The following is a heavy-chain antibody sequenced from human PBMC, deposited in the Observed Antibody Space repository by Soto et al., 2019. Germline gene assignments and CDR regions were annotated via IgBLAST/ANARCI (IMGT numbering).Heavy chain of an antibody. D-gene: IGHD5-18*01. Sequence: VGSLRLSCAASGFTFSNAWMSWVRQAPGKGLEWVGRIKSKTDGGTTDYAAPVKGRFTISRDDSKNTLYLQMNSLKTEDTAVYYCTTVGSGYSYGHDLGYGMDVWGQGTTVTVSS. CDR3: TTVGSGYSYGHDLGYGMDV. J-gene: IGHJ6*02. CDR1: GFTFSNAW. CDR2: IKSKTDGGTT. V-gene: IGHV3-15*01.